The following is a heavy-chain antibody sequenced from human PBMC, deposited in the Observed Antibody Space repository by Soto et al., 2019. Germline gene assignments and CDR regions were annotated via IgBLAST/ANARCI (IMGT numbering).Heavy chain of an antibody. V-gene: IGHV3-33*01. CDR3: ARDIGDNAYFD. CDR2: IWFDGSQQ. D-gene: IGHD2-21*01. Sequence: QVQLVESGGGVVQPGRSLRLSCAASGFIFGGNGMHWVRQAPGKGLEWVAMIWFDGSQQRYADSVQGRFIISRDNSKSRLDLEMNSLRVEDTAVYYCARDIGDNAYFDWGRGTLVTVSS. J-gene: IGHJ4*02. CDR1: GFIFGGNG.